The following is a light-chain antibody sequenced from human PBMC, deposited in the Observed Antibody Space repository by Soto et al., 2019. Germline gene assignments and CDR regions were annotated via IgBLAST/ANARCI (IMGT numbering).Light chain of an antibody. CDR3: QQYGDSPRT. CDR2: GAS. Sequence: EILLTQSPGTLSLSPGERATLSCRASQTVSTSYLAWYQQKPGQAPRLLIFGASSRATGVPDRFSGSGSGTDFTLSNSRLEPEDFAVYYCQQYGDSPRTFGQGTKVEIK. J-gene: IGKJ1*01. V-gene: IGKV3-20*01. CDR1: QTVSTSY.